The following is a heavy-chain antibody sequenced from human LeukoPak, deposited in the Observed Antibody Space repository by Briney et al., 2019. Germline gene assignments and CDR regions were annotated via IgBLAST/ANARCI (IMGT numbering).Heavy chain of an antibody. CDR1: GGSISSGSYY. V-gene: IGHV4-61*02. CDR3: ARARLKSDLDAFDI. J-gene: IGHJ3*02. CDR2: IYTSGST. Sequence: SQTLSLTCTVSGGSISSGSYYCSWIRQPAGKGLEWIGRIYTSGSTNYNPSLKSRVTISVDTSKNQFSLKLSSVTAADTAVYYCARARLKSDLDAFDIWGQGTMVTVSS. D-gene: IGHD3-3*01.